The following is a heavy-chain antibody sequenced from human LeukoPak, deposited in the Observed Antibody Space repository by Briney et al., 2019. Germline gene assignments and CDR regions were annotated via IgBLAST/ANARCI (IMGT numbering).Heavy chain of an antibody. CDR1: GLTFSIYS. J-gene: IGHJ6*02. CDR3: ARDTNTRSYYYYGMDV. V-gene: IGHV3-21*01. D-gene: IGHD1/OR15-1a*01. Sequence: GGSLRLSCAASGLTFSIYSMNWVRQAPGKGLEWVSSISSSSSYIYYADSVKGRFTISRDNAKNSLYLQMNSLRAEDTAVYYCARDTNTRSYYYYGMDVWGQGTTVTVSS. CDR2: ISSSSSYI.